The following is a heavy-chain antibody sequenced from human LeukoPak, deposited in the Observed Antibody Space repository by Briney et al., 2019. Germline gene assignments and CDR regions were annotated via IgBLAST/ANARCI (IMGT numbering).Heavy chain of an antibody. J-gene: IGHJ6*03. CDR2: IYYSGST. V-gene: IGHV4-59*08. Sequence: SETLSLTCTVSGGSISSYYWSWIRQPPGKGLEWIGYIYYSGSTNYNPSLKSRVTTSVDTSKNQFSLKLSSVTAADTAVYYCARQRAVWELRQNYYYMDVWGKGTTVTVSS. CDR3: ARQRAVWELRQNYYYMDV. D-gene: IGHD1-26*01. CDR1: GGSISSYY.